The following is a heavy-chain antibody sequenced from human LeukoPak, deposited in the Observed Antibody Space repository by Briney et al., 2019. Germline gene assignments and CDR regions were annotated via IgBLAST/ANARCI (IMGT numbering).Heavy chain of an antibody. CDR2: IRYDRSNK. V-gene: IGHV3-30*02. D-gene: IGHD3-22*01. CDR1: GFTFSSYG. J-gene: IGHJ4*02. CDR3: AKAPSFMPYDSSGYFDY. Sequence: HPGGSLRLSCAASGFTFSSYGMHWVRQAPGKGLEWVAFIRYDRSNKYYADSVKGRFTISRDNSKITLYLQMNSLRAEDTAVYYCAKAPSFMPYDSSGYFDYWGQGTLVTVSS.